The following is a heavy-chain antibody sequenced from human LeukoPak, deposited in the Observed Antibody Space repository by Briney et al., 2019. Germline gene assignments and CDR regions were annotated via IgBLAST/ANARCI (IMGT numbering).Heavy chain of an antibody. J-gene: IGHJ4*02. V-gene: IGHV3-9*01. CDR1: GFTFDDYA. CDR2: ISWNSGSI. D-gene: IGHD3-22*01. Sequence: PGRSLRLSCAASGFTFDDYAIHWVRQAPGKGLEWVSGISWNSGSIGYADSVKGRFTISRDNSKNTLYLQMYGLRAEDTAVYYCARELYDSSGYHYFGPHDYWGQGTLVTVSS. CDR3: ARELYDSSGYHYFGPHDY.